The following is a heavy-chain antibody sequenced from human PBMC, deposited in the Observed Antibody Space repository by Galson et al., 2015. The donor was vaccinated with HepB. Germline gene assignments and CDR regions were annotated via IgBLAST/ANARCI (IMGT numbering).Heavy chain of an antibody. V-gene: IGHV3-30-3*01. CDR2: ISYDGSNK. CDR1: GFTFSSYA. D-gene: IGHD6-13*01. Sequence: SLRLSCAASGFTFSSYAMHWVRQAPGKGLEWVALISYDGSNKYYADSVKGRFTISRDNSKNTLYLQMNSLRAEDTAVYYCAREGLSSRIYFFDYWGPGNLVTVSS. J-gene: IGHJ4*02. CDR3: AREGLSSRIYFFDY.